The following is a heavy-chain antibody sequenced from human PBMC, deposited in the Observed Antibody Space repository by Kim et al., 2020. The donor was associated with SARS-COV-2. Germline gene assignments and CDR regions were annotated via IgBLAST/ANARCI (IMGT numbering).Heavy chain of an antibody. CDR2: INHSGST. J-gene: IGHJ6*02. CDR1: GGSFSGYY. V-gene: IGHV4-34*01. D-gene: IGHD4-17*01. CDR3: ASYGQNYYYYYYGMDV. Sequence: SETLSLTCAVYGGSFSGYYWSWIRQPPGKGLEWIGEINHSGSTNYNPSLKSRVTISVDTSKNQFSLKLSSVTAADTAVYYCASYGQNYYYYYYGMDVWGQGTTVTVSS.